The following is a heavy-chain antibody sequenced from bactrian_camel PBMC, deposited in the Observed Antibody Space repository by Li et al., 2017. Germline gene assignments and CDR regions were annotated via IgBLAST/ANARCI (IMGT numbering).Heavy chain of an antibody. J-gene: IGHJ7*01. D-gene: IGHD2*01. CDR1: GFTFSSYA. CDR2: INSSGGST. Sequence: VQLVESGGGLVQPGGSLRLSCAASGFTFSSYAMFWVRQAPGKGLEWVSSINSSGGSTYYAEFLKGRFSISRDNAKNTLYLQMNSLETEDTAMYYCAKRLDSGSSSRYHYAMDYWGKGTQVTVS. V-gene: IGHV3S31*01.